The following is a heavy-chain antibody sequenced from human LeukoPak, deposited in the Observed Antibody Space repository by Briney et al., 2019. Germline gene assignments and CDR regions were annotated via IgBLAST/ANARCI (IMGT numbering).Heavy chain of an antibody. V-gene: IGHV3-48*03. CDR1: GFAFSNFE. Sequence: PGGSLRLSCAGSGFAFSNFEMNWVRQAPGKGLEWLSHITSSGHTIFYADSVKGRFSISRDNAKNSVFLQMNSLRVEDTAVYYCAELGITMIGGVWGKGTTVTISS. CDR2: ITSSGHTI. CDR3: AELGITMIGGV. D-gene: IGHD3-10*02. J-gene: IGHJ6*04.